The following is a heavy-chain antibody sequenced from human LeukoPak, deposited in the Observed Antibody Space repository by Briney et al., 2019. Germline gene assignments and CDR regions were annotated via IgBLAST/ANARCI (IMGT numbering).Heavy chain of an antibody. D-gene: IGHD6-6*01. CDR3: ARAMSIAARVGWFDP. Sequence: SETLSLTCTVSGYSISSGYYWGWIRQPPGKGLEWIGSIYHSGSTYYNPSLESRVTISVDTSKNQFSLKLSSVTAADTAVYYCARAMSIAARVGWFDPWGQGTLVTVSS. CDR1: GYSISSGYY. V-gene: IGHV4-38-2*02. CDR2: IYHSGST. J-gene: IGHJ5*02.